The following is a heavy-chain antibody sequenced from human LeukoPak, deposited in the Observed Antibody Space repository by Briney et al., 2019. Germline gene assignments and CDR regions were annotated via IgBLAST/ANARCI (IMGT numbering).Heavy chain of an antibody. V-gene: IGHV3-7*03. Sequence: GGSLRLSCAASGFTFSSYWMSWVRQARGKGREWVANINQEGSEKYYVDSVKGRFTISRDNAKNELYVQINKLTAEDRPVCYFARGVIIYYYYYMDVWGKGTTVTVSS. J-gene: IGHJ6*03. CDR1: GFTFSSYW. CDR3: ARGVIIYYYYYMDV. D-gene: IGHD3-10*01. CDR2: INQEGSEK.